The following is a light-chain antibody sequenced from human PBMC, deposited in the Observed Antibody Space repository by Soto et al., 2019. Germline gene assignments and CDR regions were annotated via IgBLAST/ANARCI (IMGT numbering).Light chain of an antibody. J-gene: IGKJ2*01. CDR2: LGS. V-gene: IGKV2-28*01. Sequence: VVSQSPLSLPVSPGEPASISCRSSQSLLHSNGYNYLEWYVQKPGQSPQLLVYLGSTRASGVPDRFSGSGSGTDFTLKISRVEAEDVGVYDCMQSLQAPPFTFGQGTKLEI. CDR1: QSLLHSNGYNY. CDR3: MQSLQAPPFT.